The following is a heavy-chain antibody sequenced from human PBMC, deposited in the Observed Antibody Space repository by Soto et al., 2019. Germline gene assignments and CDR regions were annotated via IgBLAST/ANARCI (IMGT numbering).Heavy chain of an antibody. CDR3: AMVDVYVTPSPQDV. CDR2: INTCNGNT. Sequence: ASVKVSCKASGYSFTRYGIAWARQAPGQGLEWMGWINTCNGNTNYAQNLQGRVTLTTDTSTSTAYMELTSLRSNDTAIYYCAMVDVYVTPSPQDVWGQGTKVTVSS. D-gene: IGHD3-16*01. V-gene: IGHV1-18*01. J-gene: IGHJ6*02. CDR1: GYSFTRYG.